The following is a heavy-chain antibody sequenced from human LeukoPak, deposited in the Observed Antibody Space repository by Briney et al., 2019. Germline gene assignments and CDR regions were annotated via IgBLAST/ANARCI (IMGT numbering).Heavy chain of an antibody. CDR2: INLSGSS. J-gene: IGHJ6*03. V-gene: IGHV4-34*01. CDR1: GGSFSGYY. Sequence: SETLSLTCAVYGGSFSGYYWSWIRQPPGKGLEWIGEINLSGSSNYNPSLKSRVTMSVDTSKNQLSLNLSSVTAADTALNYCARVSSSWSRYYYYMDVWGKGTTVTISS. D-gene: IGHD6-13*01. CDR3: ARVSSSWSRYYYYMDV.